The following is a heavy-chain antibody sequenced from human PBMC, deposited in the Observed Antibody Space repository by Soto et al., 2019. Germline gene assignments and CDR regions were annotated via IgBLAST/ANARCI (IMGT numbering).Heavy chain of an antibody. CDR3: ARETSA. D-gene: IGHD1-7*01. J-gene: IGHJ4*02. V-gene: IGHV3-53*01. CDR2: IYSGGST. CDR1: GSIANNNY. Sequence: ETLSLTCTVSGGSIANNNYFWGWVRQAPGKGLEWVSVIYSGGSTYYADSVKGRFTLSRDIFKNTLYLQMNSLRAEDTAVYYCARETSAWGQGTLVTVS.